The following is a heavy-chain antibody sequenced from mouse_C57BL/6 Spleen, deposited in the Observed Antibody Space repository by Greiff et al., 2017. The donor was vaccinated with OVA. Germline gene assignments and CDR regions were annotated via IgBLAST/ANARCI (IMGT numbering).Heavy chain of an antibody. Sequence: VQLQQSGAELARPGASVKLSCKASGYTFTSYGISWVKQRTGQGLEWIGEIYPRSGNTYYNEKFKGKATLTADKSSSTAYMELRSLTSEDSAVYFCARRDYGAYFDYWGKGTTLTVSS. J-gene: IGHJ2*01. V-gene: IGHV1-81*01. CDR3: ARRDYGAYFDY. CDR2: IYPRSGNT. D-gene: IGHD1-1*01. CDR1: GYTFTSYG.